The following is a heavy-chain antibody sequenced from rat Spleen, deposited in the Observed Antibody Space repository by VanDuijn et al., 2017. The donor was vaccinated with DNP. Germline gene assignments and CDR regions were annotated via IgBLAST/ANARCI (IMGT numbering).Heavy chain of an antibody. CDR3: TTHGSIATISTGAMDV. CDR2: IVYDGSSS. V-gene: IGHV5S10*01. Sequence: EVQLVESGGGLVQPERSLKLSCAASGFTFSDYSMAWVRQAPKKGLEWVATIVYDGSSSFYGDSVMGRFTISRDNAKNTLYLQMDSLRSEDTATYYCTTHGSIATISTGAMDVWGQGTSVTVSS. D-gene: IGHD1-2*01. J-gene: IGHJ4*01. CDR1: GFTFSDYS.